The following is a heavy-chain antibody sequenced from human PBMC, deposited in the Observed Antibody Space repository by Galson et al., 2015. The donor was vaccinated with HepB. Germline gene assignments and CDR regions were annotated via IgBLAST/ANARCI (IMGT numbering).Heavy chain of an antibody. CDR2: ISGYNGDT. CDR1: GYTFSTYG. V-gene: IGHV1-18*04. CDR3: ARGPVVSTATSSSWFDT. D-gene: IGHD2-2*01. J-gene: IGHJ5*02. Sequence: SVKVSCKASGYTFSTYGINWVRQAPGQGLEWMGWISGYNGDTKYAEKVQGRVAMTTDRSTNTAYMELKSLRSDDTAVYYCARGPVVSTATSSSWFDTWGQGTLVTVSS.